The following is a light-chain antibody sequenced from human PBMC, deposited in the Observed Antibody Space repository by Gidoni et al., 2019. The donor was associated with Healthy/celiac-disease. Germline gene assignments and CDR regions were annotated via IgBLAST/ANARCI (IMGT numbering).Light chain of an antibody. CDR2: DSS. CDR3: QQYDNLPVT. J-gene: IGKJ3*01. CDR1: QDISNY. V-gene: IGKV1-33*01. Sequence: DIQMTQSPSSLSASVGDSVTITCQASQDISNYLNWYQQKPGKAPKLLTYDSSNLETGVPSRISGSGSGTDFTFTISSLQPEDIATYYCQQYDNLPVTFGPGTKVDIK.